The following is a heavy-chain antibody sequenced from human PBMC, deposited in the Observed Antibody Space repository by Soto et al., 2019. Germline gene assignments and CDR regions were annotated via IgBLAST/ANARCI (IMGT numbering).Heavy chain of an antibody. CDR2: IKSKTDGGTT. V-gene: IGHV3-15*01. D-gene: IGHD5-18*01. CDR1: GFTFSSYA. CDR3: TTDRSYGSPEGYYYYYYGMDV. J-gene: IGHJ6*02. Sequence: GGSLRLSCAASGFTFSSYAMSWVRQAPGKGLEWVGRIKSKTDGGTTDYAAPVKGRFTISRDDSKNTLYLQMNSLKTEDTAVYYCTTDRSYGSPEGYYYYYYGMDVWGQGTTVTVSS.